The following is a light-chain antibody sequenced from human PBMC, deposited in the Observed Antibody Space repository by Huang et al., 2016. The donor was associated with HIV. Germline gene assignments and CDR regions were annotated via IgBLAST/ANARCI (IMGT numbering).Light chain of an antibody. V-gene: IGKV3-15*01. CDR1: QSVSTN. Sequence: IVMTLTPATLPVSPGGRATLSCRASQSVSTNLAWYQQKPGQTPRLIIYGSTTRATGVPARFSGSGSGTDFTLTINSLQSEDFGIYYCQQYNNWHLTFGGGTKV. CDR3: QQYNNWHLT. J-gene: IGKJ4*01. CDR2: GST.